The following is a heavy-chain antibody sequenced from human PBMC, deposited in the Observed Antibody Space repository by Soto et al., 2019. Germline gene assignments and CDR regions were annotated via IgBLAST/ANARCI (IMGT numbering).Heavy chain of an antibody. D-gene: IGHD2-2*02. CDR2: INHSGST. CDR3: ERVIVVVPAAIIYFDY. Sequence: SESLSLTCAVYGGSFSGAYWSWIRQPPGKGLEWVGVINHSGSTNYNPSLKSRVTISIDTSKNKFSLQLSSVTAADTAVYYCERVIVVVPAAIIYFDYWGQGTLVTVSS. V-gene: IGHV4-34*01. CDR1: GGSFSGAY. J-gene: IGHJ4*02.